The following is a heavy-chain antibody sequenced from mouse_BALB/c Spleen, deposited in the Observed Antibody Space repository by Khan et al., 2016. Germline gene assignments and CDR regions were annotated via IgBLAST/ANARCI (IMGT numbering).Heavy chain of an antibody. V-gene: IGHV3-2*02. CDR3: AVHWAEEDY. CDR1: GYSITSDYA. CDR2: ISYSGST. Sequence: EVKLVESGPGLVKPSQSLSLTCTVTGYSITSDYAWNWIRQFPGNKLEWVGYISYSGSTSYNPSFKSRISITRDTPKNQFFLQLNSVTTEDTAQYYVAVHWAEEDYWGQGTLVTVSA. J-gene: IGHJ3*01. D-gene: IGHD4-1*01.